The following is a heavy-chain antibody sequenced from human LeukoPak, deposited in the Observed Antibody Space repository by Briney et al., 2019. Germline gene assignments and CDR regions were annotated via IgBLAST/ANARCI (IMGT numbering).Heavy chain of an antibody. V-gene: IGHV3-48*03. CDR3: AREGSGWHDAFDI. D-gene: IGHD6-19*01. Sequence: QPGGSLRLSCATSGFTFSSYEMNWVRQAPGKGLEWVSYISSNGTTIYYADSVKGRFTISRDNAKNSLYLQMNSLRAEDTAVYYCAREGSGWHDAFDIWGQGIMVTVSP. CDR1: GFTFSSYE. CDR2: ISSNGTTI. J-gene: IGHJ3*02.